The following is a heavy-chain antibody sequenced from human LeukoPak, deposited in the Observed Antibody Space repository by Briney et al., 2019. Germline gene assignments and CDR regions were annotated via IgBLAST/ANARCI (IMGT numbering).Heavy chain of an antibody. V-gene: IGHV4-31*03. J-gene: IGHJ4*02. CDR2: IYYSGST. Sequence: SQTLSLTCTVSGGSISSGGYYWSWIRQHPGKGLEWIGYIYYSGSTYYNPSLKGRVTISVDTSKNQFSLKLSSVTAADTAVYYCASPPRGGEYCSGGSCLFSPGTTGYGGQGPLVTVSS. CDR3: ASPPRGGEYCSGGSCLFSPGTTGY. CDR1: GGSISSGGYY. D-gene: IGHD2-15*01.